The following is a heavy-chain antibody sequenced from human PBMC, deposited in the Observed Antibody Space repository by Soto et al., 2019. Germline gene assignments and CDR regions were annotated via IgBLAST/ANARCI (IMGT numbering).Heavy chain of an antibody. D-gene: IGHD2-2*01. CDR1: GGSISSYY. V-gene: IGHV4-59*01. Sequence: QVQLQESGPGLVKPSETLSLTCTVSGGSISSYYWSWIRQPPGKGLEWIGYSYYSGSTNYNPSRKSRATISVDTSKNQYSLKLSSVTAADTAVYYCARGVCSSTSCYRNWFDPWGQGTLVTVSS. CDR3: ARGVCSSTSCYRNWFDP. CDR2: SYYSGST. J-gene: IGHJ5*02.